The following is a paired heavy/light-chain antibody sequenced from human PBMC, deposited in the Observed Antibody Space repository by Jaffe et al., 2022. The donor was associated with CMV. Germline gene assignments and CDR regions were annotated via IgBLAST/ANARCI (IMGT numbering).Light chain of an antibody. CDR2: STS. V-gene: IGLV7-43*01. Sequence: QTVVTQEPSLTVSPGGTVTLTCASSTGAVTSGYYPNWFQQKPGQAPRALIYSTSNKHSWTPARFSGSLLGGKAALTLSGVQPEDEAEYYCLLYYGGAQRVFGTGTKVTVL. CDR1: TGAVTSGYY. J-gene: IGLJ1*01. CDR3: LLYYGGAQRV.
Heavy chain of an antibody. CDR2: ISSSGSTI. CDR3: AREWYDYVWGTLGDYYYYYMDV. J-gene: IGHJ6*03. D-gene: IGHD3-16*01. Sequence: EVQLVESGGGLVQPGGSLRLSCAASGFTFSSYEMNWVRQAPGKGLEWVSYISSSGSTIYYADSVKGRFTISRDNAKNSLYLQMNSLRAEDTAVYYCAREWYDYVWGTLGDYYYYYMDVWGKGTTVTVSS. V-gene: IGHV3-48*03. CDR1: GFTFSSYE.